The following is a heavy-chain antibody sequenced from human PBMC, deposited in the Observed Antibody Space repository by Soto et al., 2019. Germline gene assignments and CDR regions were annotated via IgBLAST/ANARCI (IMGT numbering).Heavy chain of an antibody. CDR1: GFTFSSYG. D-gene: IGHD1-1*01. J-gene: IGHJ6*02. V-gene: IGHV3-33*01. CDR3: ARAPSGATGTAFYYYYGMDV. Sequence: QVQLVESGGGVVQPGRSLRLSCAASGFTFSSYGMHWVRQAPGKGLEWVAVIWYDGSNKYYADSVKGRCTISSDNSKNTLYLQMNSLRAEDTAVYYCARAPSGATGTAFYYYYGMDVWGQGTTVTVSS. CDR2: IWYDGSNK.